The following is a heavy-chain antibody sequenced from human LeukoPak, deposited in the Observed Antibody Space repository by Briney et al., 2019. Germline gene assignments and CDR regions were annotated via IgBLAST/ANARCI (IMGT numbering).Heavy chain of an antibody. CDR2: IYHSGST. D-gene: IGHD6-13*01. CDR1: GGSISSSNW. J-gene: IGHJ3*02. V-gene: IGHV4-4*02. CDR3: ARGLGQQLVLDAFDI. Sequence: SGTLSLTCAVSGGSISSSNWWSWIRQPPGKGLEWIGYIYHSGSTYYNPSLKSRVTISVDRSKNQFSLKLSSVTAADTAVYYCARGLGQQLVLDAFDIWGQGTMVTVSS.